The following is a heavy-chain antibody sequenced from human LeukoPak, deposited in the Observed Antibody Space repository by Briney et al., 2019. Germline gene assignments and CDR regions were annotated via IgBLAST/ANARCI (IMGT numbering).Heavy chain of an antibody. D-gene: IGHD2-2*03. CDR3: ARPPSRGYSSSFEY. V-gene: IGHV5-51*01. Sequence: GESLQISCKGSGYIFPTYWIAWVRQLPGKGLEWMGIIYPDESNIRYSPSFQGQVTISADKSISTAYLQWSSLKASDTAMYYCARPPSRGYSSSFEYWGQGTLVTVSS. CDR1: GYIFPTYW. CDR2: IYPDESNI. J-gene: IGHJ4*02.